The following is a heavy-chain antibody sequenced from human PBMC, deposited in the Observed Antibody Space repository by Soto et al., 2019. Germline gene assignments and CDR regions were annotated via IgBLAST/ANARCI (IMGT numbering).Heavy chain of an antibody. J-gene: IGHJ6*02. Sequence: ASVKVSCKASGYTFTRYAMHWVRQAPGQRLEWMGWINAGNGNTKYSQKFQGRVTISRHTSASTAYMELSSLRSEDTAVYHCARDIQGGSRSWLYYYYYGMDVWGQGTTVTVSS. CDR1: GYTFTRYA. CDR2: INAGNGNT. V-gene: IGHV1-3*01. D-gene: IGHD6-13*01. CDR3: ARDIQGGSRSWLYYYYYGMDV.